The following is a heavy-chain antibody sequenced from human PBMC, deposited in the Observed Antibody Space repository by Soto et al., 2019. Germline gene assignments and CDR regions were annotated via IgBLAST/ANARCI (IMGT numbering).Heavy chain of an antibody. CDR2: ISGGGNTV. J-gene: IGHJ3*02. Sequence: EVQMVESGGGLVQPGGSLRLSCAASGFTCRTYSMNWVRQAPGKGLEWVSYISGGGNTVHYADSVKGRFTISRDNAKNSLYLQVNSLGDEDTAVYYWARREGIWGQGKMVTVSS. CDR3: ARREGI. CDR1: GFTCRTYS. V-gene: IGHV3-48*02.